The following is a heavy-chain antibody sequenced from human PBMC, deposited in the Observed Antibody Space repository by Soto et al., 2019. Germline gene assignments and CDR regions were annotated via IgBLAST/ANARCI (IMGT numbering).Heavy chain of an antibody. Sequence: SETLSLTCAVSGGSVSSETHFWSWIRQPPGKGLERIGYIYHSGTTNSNPSLKGRLTISVDKSTNHFSLSLASVTAADTAIYYCAREDMSGTYYFDSWGQGIRVTVSS. J-gene: IGHJ4*02. V-gene: IGHV4-61*03. CDR1: GGSVSSETHF. D-gene: IGHD1-26*01. CDR3: AREDMSGTYYFDS. CDR2: IYHSGTT.